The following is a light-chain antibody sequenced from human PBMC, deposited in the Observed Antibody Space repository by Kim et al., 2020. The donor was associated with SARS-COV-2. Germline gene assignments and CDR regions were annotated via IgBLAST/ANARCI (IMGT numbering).Light chain of an antibody. J-gene: IGKJ2*01. Sequence: SVTQKEKVTHTCRTSRSISSCLHWYKQKPDQSPKLLIRYASQTSSGVPSRFSGSGSGTDFTLTISSLEAEDAAAYYCHQSSSLPYTVGRGTKLEI. V-gene: IGKV6D-21*02. CDR3: HQSSSLPYT. CDR1: RSISSC. CDR2: YAS.